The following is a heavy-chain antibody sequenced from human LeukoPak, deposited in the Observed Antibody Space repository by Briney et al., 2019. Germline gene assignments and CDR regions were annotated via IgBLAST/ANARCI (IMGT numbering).Heavy chain of an antibody. J-gene: IGHJ4*02. CDR3: AREGRFFIDY. D-gene: IGHD3-3*01. CDR2: IYYSGST. CDR1: GGSISSYY. Sequence: PSETLSLTCTVSGGSISSYYWSWIRQPPGKGLEWIGYIYYSGSTNYNPSLKSRVTISVDTSKNQFSLKLSSVTAADTAVYYCAREGRFFIDYWGQGTLVTVSS. V-gene: IGHV4-59*01.